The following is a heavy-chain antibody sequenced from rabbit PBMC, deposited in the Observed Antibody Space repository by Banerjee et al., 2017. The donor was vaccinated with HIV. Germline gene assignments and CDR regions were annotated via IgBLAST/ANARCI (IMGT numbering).Heavy chain of an antibody. J-gene: IGHJ4*01. Sequence: QSLEESGGGLVKPGASLTLTCTASGFSFSSGYDMCWVRQAPGKGLEWITYIYTGSSGSTYYASWAKGRFTISKTSSTTVTLQMTSLTAADTATYFCARRDYGSSTYYDLWGPGTLVTVS. CDR2: IYTGSSGST. V-gene: IGHV1S40*01. D-gene: IGHD8-1*01. CDR3: ARRDYGSSTYYDL. CDR1: GFSFSSGYD.